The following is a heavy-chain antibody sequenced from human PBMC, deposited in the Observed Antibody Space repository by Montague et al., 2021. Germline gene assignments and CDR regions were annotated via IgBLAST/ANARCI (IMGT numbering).Heavy chain of an antibody. CDR1: RSLINSDYY. J-gene: IGHJ6*03. CDR2: VSHGGRT. V-gene: IGHV4-38-2*02. Sequence: SETLDITCTVYRSLINSDYYWGWIRQHPGKGLEWMGRVSHGGRTYYNPSLKSRVTISVDTSNNHFSLKLSSVTAADTAMYYCARERDRYYYMDIWGKGTTITVSS. CDR3: ARERDRYYYMDI.